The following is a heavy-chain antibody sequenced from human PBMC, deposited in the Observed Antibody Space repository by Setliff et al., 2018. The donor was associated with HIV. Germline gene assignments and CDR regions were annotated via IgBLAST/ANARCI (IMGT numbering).Heavy chain of an antibody. CDR3: ARDLIWGFDY. CDR1: GFTFSSYW. V-gene: IGHV3-7*01. J-gene: IGHJ4*02. Sequence: PGGSLRLSCEASGFTFSSYWMSWVRQAPGKGLEWVANINQDASKKYYVDSVKGRFTVSRDNARSSLYLQLNSLRSEDTAVYYCARDLIWGFDYWGQGTPVTVSS. CDR2: INQDASKK. D-gene: IGHD3-16*01.